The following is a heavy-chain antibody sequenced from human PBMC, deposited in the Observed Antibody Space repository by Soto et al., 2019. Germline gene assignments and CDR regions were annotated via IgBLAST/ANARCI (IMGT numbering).Heavy chain of an antibody. V-gene: IGHV3-11*01. Sequence: PGGSLRLSCAASGFTFSDHYMTWIRQAPGKGLVWLSYISSSGTTIYYAESVRGRFTISRDNAKNSLYLQMNSLRVEDSAVYYCARVGDMAYKDWGQGTLVTVSP. CDR1: GFTFSDHY. CDR2: ISSSGTTI. J-gene: IGHJ4*02. CDR3: ARVGDMAYKD. D-gene: IGHD3-3*01.